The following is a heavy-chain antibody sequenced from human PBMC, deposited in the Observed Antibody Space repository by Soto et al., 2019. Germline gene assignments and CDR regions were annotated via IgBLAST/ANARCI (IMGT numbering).Heavy chain of an antibody. CDR3: ATEIPQTPGVALDTFDI. CDR1: GYTLTELS. CDR2: FDPEDGET. J-gene: IGHJ3*02. D-gene: IGHD3-3*01. V-gene: IGHV1-24*01. Sequence: GVSVKVSCKVSGYTLTELSMHCARHAPGKGLEWMGGFDPEDGETIYAQKFQGRVTITEDTTTDTAYMELSSLRSEDTAVYYCATEIPQTPGVALDTFDIWGHGTMVTVSS.